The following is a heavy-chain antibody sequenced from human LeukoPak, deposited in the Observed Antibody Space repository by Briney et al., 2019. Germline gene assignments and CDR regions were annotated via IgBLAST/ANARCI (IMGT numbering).Heavy chain of an antibody. Sequence: GGSLRLSCAASGFTYSSYWMSWVRQAPGKGLEWVANIKQDGSEKYYVDSVKGRFTISRDNAKNSLYLQMNSLRAEDMAVYYCARGSIAALPDYYDMDVWGKGTTVTVSS. J-gene: IGHJ6*03. D-gene: IGHD6-6*01. CDR2: IKQDGSEK. V-gene: IGHV3-7*01. CDR3: ARGSIAALPDYYDMDV. CDR1: GFTYSSYW.